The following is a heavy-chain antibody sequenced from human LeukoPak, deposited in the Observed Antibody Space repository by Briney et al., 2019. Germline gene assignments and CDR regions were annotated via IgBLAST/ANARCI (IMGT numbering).Heavy chain of an antibody. CDR1: GFTFSSYW. Sequence: PGGSLRLSCAASGFTFSSYWMHWVRQAPGKGLVWVSRINSDGSKTSYADSVKGRLTISRDNAKNTLYLQMNSLRAEDTAVYYCAKFSGCYGSSCHYMDVWGKGTTVTVSS. D-gene: IGHD3-10*01. CDR3: AKFSGCYGSSCHYMDV. J-gene: IGHJ6*03. CDR2: INSDGSKT. V-gene: IGHV3-74*01.